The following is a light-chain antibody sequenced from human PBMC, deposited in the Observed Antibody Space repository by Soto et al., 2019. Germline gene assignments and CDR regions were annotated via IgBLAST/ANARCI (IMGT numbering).Light chain of an antibody. V-gene: IGLV1-40*01. Sequence: QSVLTQPPSVSGAPGQRVTISCTGSSSNIGALYDVHGYQHLPGTAPKLLIYGNSNRPSGVPDRFSGSKSGTSASLAITGLQAEDEADYYCQSYDSSLSGWVFGGGTKVTVL. J-gene: IGLJ3*02. CDR3: QSYDSSLSGWV. CDR1: SSNIGALYD. CDR2: GNS.